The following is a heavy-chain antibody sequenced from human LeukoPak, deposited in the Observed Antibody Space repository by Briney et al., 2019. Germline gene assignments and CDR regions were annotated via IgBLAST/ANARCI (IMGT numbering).Heavy chain of an antibody. J-gene: IGHJ2*01. Sequence: SETLSLTCSVSGGFNTHYYWTWIRQPPGKELEWIGYIYHSGSTKYNPPLKSRVSISLDTSKNQFSLKLSSVTAADTAVYYCARVGYCSHGSCLRLDWYFDLWGRGTLVTVSS. V-gene: IGHV4-59*01. CDR3: ARVGYCSHGSCLRLDWYFDL. CDR2: IYHSGST. CDR1: GGFNTHYY. D-gene: IGHD2-15*01.